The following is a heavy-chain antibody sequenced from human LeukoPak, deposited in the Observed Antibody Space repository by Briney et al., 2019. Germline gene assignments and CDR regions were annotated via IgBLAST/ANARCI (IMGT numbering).Heavy chain of an antibody. CDR2: ISGSGGST. J-gene: IGHJ5*02. Sequence: GGSLRLSCAASGFTFSSYAMSWVRQAPGKGLEWVSAISGSGGSTYYADSVKGRFTISRDNSKNTLYLQMNSLRAEDTALYYCAKANSGSYKGWFDPWGQGTLVTVSS. D-gene: IGHD1-26*01. CDR3: AKANSGSYKGWFDP. V-gene: IGHV3-23*01. CDR1: GFTFSSYA.